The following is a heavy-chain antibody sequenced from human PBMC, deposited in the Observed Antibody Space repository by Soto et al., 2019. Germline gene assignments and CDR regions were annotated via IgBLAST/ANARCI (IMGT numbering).Heavy chain of an antibody. V-gene: IGHV3-74*01. Sequence: EVQLVESGGDLVQPGGSLRLSCEASGFTFSSNWMHWVRQGPGKGLVWVSRMNPDGSTRGYADSVKGRLTISRDNARNTVFLQMSSLRAEDTAVYYCARGGEVGAGQYYLDDSWGQGTLVTVSS. CDR3: ARGGEVGAGQYYLDDS. D-gene: IGHD2-21*01. CDR2: MNPDGSTR. CDR1: GFTFSSNW. J-gene: IGHJ4*02.